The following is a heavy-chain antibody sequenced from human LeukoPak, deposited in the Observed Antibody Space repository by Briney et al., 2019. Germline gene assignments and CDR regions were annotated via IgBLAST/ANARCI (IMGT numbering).Heavy chain of an antibody. CDR1: GGSISSGSYC. Sequence: PSETLSLTCTVSGGSISSGSYCWSWIRQPAGKGLEWIGRVYASGSTNYNPSLKSRVTISVDTSKNQFSLKLSSVTAADTAVYYCARFYDYVWGSYRYNELPPFDYWGQGTLVTVSS. CDR3: ARFYDYVWGSYRYNELPPFDY. CDR2: VYASGST. J-gene: IGHJ4*02. V-gene: IGHV4-61*02. D-gene: IGHD3-16*02.